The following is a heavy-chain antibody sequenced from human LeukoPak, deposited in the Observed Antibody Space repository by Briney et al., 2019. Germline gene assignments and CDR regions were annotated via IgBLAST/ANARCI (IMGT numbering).Heavy chain of an antibody. V-gene: IGHV4-39*01. CDR1: GGSISSSSYY. Sequence: PSETLSLTCTVSGGSISSSSYYWGWIRQPPGKGLEWIGSIYYSGSTYYNPSLKSRVTISVDTSKNQFSLKLSSVTAADTAVYYCASHIYVGYSYGYSFDYWGQGTLVTVSS. D-gene: IGHD5-18*01. CDR3: ASHIYVGYSYGYSFDY. J-gene: IGHJ4*02. CDR2: IYYSGST.